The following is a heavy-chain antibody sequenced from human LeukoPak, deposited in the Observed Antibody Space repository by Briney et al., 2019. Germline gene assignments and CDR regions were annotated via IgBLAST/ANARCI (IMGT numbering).Heavy chain of an antibody. CDR1: GYTFTDYY. V-gene: IGHV1-2*02. Sequence: SVKVSCKTSGYTFTDYYIHWVRQPPAQGLEWMGWINPNSGETNSAQKVQGSVTMTGDTSISTAYMELRRVTSDDTAVYYCARDRDYSNTERGFDYWGQGTLVTVSS. D-gene: IGHD4-11*01. J-gene: IGHJ4*02. CDR2: INPNSGET. CDR3: ARDRDYSNTERGFDY.